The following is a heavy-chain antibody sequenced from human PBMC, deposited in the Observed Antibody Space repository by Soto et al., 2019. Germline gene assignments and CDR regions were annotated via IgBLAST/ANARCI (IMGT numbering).Heavy chain of an antibody. CDR1: GGYFSGYY. Sequence: SETLSLTCAVYGGYFSGYYWSWIRQPPGKGLEWIGEINHSGSTNYNPSLKRRVTISVDTSKNQFSLKLSSVTAADTAVYYCARSGGRQPYYYYGMDVWGQGTTVTVSS. D-gene: IGHD2-15*01. V-gene: IGHV4-34*01. CDR3: ARSGGRQPYYYYGMDV. J-gene: IGHJ6*02. CDR2: INHSGST.